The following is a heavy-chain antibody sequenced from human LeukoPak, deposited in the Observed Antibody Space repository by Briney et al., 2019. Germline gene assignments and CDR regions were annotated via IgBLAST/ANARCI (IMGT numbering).Heavy chain of an antibody. CDR1: GFTFKLYW. CDR2: INDDGSDT. V-gene: IGHV3-74*01. Sequence: GGSLRLSCAASGFTFKLYWMHWVRQVPGKRPVWVSRINDDGSDTIYADSVKGRFTISRDNSKNTLYLQMNSLRAEDTAVYYCAKDLFPGDRCYWGQGTLVTVSS. CDR3: AKDLFPGDRCY. J-gene: IGHJ4*02. D-gene: IGHD2-21*01.